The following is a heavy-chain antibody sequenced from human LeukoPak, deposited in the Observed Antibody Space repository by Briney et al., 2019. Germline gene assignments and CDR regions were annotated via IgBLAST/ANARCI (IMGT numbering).Heavy chain of an antibody. D-gene: IGHD3-3*01. CDR1: GGTFSSYA. Sequence: SVKVSCKASGGTFSSYAISWVRQAPGQGLEWMGEIIPIFGTANYAQKFQGRVTITADESTSTAYMELSSLRSEDTAVYYCATIFGVVNPYYYYGMDVWGQGTTVTVSS. V-gene: IGHV1-69*13. CDR3: ATIFGVVNPYYYYGMDV. J-gene: IGHJ6*02. CDR2: IIPIFGTA.